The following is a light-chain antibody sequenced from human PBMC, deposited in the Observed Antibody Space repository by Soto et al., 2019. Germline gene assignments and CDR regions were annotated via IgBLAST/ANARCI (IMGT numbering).Light chain of an antibody. CDR1: TSNIGSGYD. CDR2: ANI. Sequence: QSVLTQPPSVSGAPGQGVTISCTGSTSNIGSGYDVHWYQQVPGLAPKLLIYANINRPSGVPDRFSGSKSGTSASLAITGLQAEDEADYYCQSYDNSLSGSRVFGGGTKLTVL. CDR3: QSYDNSLSGSRV. V-gene: IGLV1-40*01. J-gene: IGLJ2*01.